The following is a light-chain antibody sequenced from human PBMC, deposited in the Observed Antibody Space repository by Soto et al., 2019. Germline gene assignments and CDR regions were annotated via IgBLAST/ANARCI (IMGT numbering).Light chain of an antibody. J-gene: IGKJ1*01. Sequence: EIVLTQSPGTLSLSPGERATLSCRASQSVRSNYFAWYQQRPGQAPRLIIYGASSRATGIADRFSGSGSGTDFTLTISRLEPEDFAFYYCQQYGSSLLGAFGQGTKVEIK. V-gene: IGKV3-20*01. CDR1: QSVRSNY. CDR2: GAS. CDR3: QQYGSSLLGA.